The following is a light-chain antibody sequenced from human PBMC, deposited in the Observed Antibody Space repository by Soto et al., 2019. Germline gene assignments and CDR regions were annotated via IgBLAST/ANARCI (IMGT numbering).Light chain of an antibody. V-gene: IGLV1-40*01. J-gene: IGLJ3*02. Sequence: QSVLRQPPSVSGAPGQRITISCTGSPSNIGAGFDVHWYQQFPGTAPKLLIYGTTSRPSGVPDRFSGSQSGTSASLAITGLQAGDEADYYCQSYDTSLSGAWVFGGGTKLTVL. CDR3: QSYDTSLSGAWV. CDR2: GTT. CDR1: PSNIGAGFD.